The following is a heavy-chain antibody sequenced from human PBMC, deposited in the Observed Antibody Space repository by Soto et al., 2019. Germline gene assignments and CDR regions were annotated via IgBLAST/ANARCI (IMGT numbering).Heavy chain of an antibody. V-gene: IGHV3-21*01. J-gene: IGHJ4*02. D-gene: IGHD6-13*01. CDR3: ARTIAAAGFYYFDY. CDR2: ISSSSSYI. Sequence: EVQLVESGGGLVKPGGSLRLSCAASGFTFSSYSMNWVRQAPGKGLEWVSSISSSSSYIYYADSVKGRFIISRDNAKNSLYLQMNSLRAEDTAVYYCARTIAAAGFYYFDYWGQGTLVTVSS. CDR1: GFTFSSYS.